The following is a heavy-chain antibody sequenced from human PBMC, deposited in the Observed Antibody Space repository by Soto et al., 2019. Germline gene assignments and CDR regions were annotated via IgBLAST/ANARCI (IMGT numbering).Heavy chain of an antibody. CDR1: GFTFSNYG. V-gene: IGHV3-30*18. CDR3: TKGAARLVGNFDY. CDR2: ISYDGGNR. Sequence: PRASLRLSSAASGFTFSNYGMHWVRQAPGKGLEWVAVISYDGGNRYYADSVKGRFTIFRDNSKNTLYLQMNSLRTEDTAVYYCTKGAARLVGNFDYWGQGALVTVSS. J-gene: IGHJ4*02. D-gene: IGHD6-6*01.